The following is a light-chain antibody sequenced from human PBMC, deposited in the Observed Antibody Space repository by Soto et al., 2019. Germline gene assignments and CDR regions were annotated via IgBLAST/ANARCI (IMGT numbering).Light chain of an antibody. J-gene: IGKJ3*01. CDR2: DAS. Sequence: IVLTLALATLCLSPWERATLSFRASQSVSRNLAWYQQKPGQAPRLLIYDASNRATGIPARFSGSGSVTDFTLTISSLEPEDFAVYYCKQRSNWANFGPGTKVDIK. CDR1: QSVSRN. V-gene: IGKV3-11*01. CDR3: KQRSNWAN.